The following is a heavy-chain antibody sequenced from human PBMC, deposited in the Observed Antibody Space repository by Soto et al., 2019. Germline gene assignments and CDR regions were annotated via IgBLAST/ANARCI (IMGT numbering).Heavy chain of an antibody. D-gene: IGHD2-8*02. Sequence: QVQLQQWGAGLLKPSETLSLTCAVYGGSFSGYYWTWIRQPPRTGLEWSGEINHSGSTNYNPSLKRRVTISVDTSKYHFSLKLTSVNDEDTDVDYCERDKITGLFDYWGQGTLVTVSS. CDR1: GGSFSGYY. J-gene: IGHJ4*02. CDR3: ERDKITGLFDY. CDR2: INHSGST. V-gene: IGHV4-34*01.